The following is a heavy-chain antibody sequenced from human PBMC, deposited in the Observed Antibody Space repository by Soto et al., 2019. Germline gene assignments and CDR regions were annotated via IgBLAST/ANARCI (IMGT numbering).Heavy chain of an antibody. J-gene: IGHJ6*02. CDR3: AKEKGPGIAAAGTRYYYYYGMDV. CDR2: VSYDGSNK. Sequence: LRLSCAASGFTFSSYGMHWVRQAPGKGLEWVAVVSYDGSNKYYADSVKGRFTISRDNSKNTLYLQMNSLRAEDTAVYYCAKEKGPGIAAAGTRYYYYYGMDVWGQGTTVTVSS. D-gene: IGHD6-13*01. V-gene: IGHV3-30*18. CDR1: GFTFSSYG.